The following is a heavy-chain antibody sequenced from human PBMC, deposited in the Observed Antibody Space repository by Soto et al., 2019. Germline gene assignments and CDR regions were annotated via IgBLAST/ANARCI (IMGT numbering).Heavy chain of an antibody. Sequence: GGALRLSCAASGFSVTNYWIIWARQAPGKGLEWVANVRRDGRDEYYADSVRGRFTISRDNAKNSVYLQMDSLRAEDTAVYYCASLDSMAAARGYWGQGTQVTVSS. V-gene: IGHV3-7*03. CDR2: VRRDGRDE. D-gene: IGHD6-6*01. CDR3: ASLDSMAAARGY. CDR1: GFSVTNYW. J-gene: IGHJ4*02.